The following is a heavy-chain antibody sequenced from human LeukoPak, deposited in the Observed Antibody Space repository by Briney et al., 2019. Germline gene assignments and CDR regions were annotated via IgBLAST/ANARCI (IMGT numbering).Heavy chain of an antibody. CDR2: ISTSSNT. J-gene: IGHJ4*02. CDR1: GFTVSGSS. Sequence: GGSLRLSCAASGFTVSGSSMDWVRQAPGKGLEWVSVISTSSNTYYADSVKGRFIISRDNSKDTVFLQMSSLRPEDTAVYYCLTRGYNSGSMYFDTWGQGTLVTVSS. D-gene: IGHD3-10*01. V-gene: IGHV3-66*03. CDR3: LTRGYNSGSMYFDT.